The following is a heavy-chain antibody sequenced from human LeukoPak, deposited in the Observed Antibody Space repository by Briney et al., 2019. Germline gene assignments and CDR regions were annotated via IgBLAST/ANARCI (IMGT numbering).Heavy chain of an antibody. D-gene: IGHD1-26*01. CDR2: IYYSGST. V-gene: IGHV4-59*01. J-gene: IGHJ6*03. CDR3: ARLSVIVGAALEYYYYYMDV. Sequence: SETLSLTCTVSGGSISSYYWSWIRQPPGKGLEWIGYIYYSGSTNYNPSLKSRVTISVGTSKNQFSLKLSSVTAADTAVYYCARLSVIVGAALEYYYYYMDVWGQGTTVTVSS. CDR1: GGSISSYY.